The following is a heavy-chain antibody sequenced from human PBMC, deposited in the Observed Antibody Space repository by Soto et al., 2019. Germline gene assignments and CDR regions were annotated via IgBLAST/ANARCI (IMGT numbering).Heavy chain of an antibody. CDR2: ISGSGGST. CDR1: GFTFSSYA. D-gene: IGHD3-3*01. V-gene: IGHV3-23*01. J-gene: IGHJ4*02. Sequence: GGSLRLSCAASGFTFSSYAMSWVRQAPGKGLEWVSAISGSGGSTYYADSVKGRFTISRDNSKNTLYLQMNSLRAEDTAVYYCAKDGAQYYDFWSGYLDYWGQGTLVTVSS. CDR3: AKDGAQYYDFWSGYLDY.